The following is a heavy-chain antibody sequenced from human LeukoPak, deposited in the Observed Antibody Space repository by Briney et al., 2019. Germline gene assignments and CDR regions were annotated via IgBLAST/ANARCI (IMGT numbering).Heavy chain of an antibody. V-gene: IGHV3-48*03. CDR2: ISSSGDTT. D-gene: IGHD3-22*01. J-gene: IGHJ4*02. CDR3: ARSRSGYYYVDY. CDR1: GFSFSSFE. Sequence: GGSLRLSCSASGFSFSSFEMNWVRQAPGKGLEWLSYISSSGDTTDYADSVKGRFTISRDNAKNSLYLQMNSLRAEDTAVYYCARSRSGYYYVDYWGQGTLVTVSS.